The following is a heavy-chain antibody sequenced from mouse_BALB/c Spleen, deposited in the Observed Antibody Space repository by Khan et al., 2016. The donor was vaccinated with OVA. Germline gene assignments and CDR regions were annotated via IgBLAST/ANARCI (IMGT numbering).Heavy chain of an antibody. CDR1: GFSLTGYG. D-gene: IGHD2-10*01. CDR2: IWGDGST. Sequence: VQLQESGPGLVAPSQSLSITCTVSGFSLTGYGVNWVRQPPGKGLEWLGMIWGDGSTDYNSALKSRLSIIKDNSKSQVFLKMNGLQTDDTVRYYCARAYYANYREAMDYWGQGTSVTVSS. V-gene: IGHV2-6-7*01. J-gene: IGHJ4*01. CDR3: ARAYYANYREAMDY.